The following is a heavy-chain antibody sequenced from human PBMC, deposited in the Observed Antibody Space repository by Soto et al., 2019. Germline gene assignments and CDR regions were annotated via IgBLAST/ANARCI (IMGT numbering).Heavy chain of an antibody. J-gene: IGHJ6*02. CDR1: GYYFTAYD. CDR2: MNPINGAT. Sequence: ASVKVSCKASGYYFTAYDINWVRQASGQGLEWMGWMNPINGATGTARRFQGRVSLSRNTATGTAYLELTSLRSDDTAVYYCGRGPSPRAPAGGTPYYYAMEVWGQGTTVTVSS. CDR3: GRGPSPRAPAGGTPYYYAMEV. V-gene: IGHV1-8*02. D-gene: IGHD6-13*01.